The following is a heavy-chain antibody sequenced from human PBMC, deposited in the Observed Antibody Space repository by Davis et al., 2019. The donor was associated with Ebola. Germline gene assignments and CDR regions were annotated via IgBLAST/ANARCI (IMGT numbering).Heavy chain of an antibody. CDR3: ARIPLHCSGGSCYSGGMDV. V-gene: IGHV2-70*04. CDR2: IDWDDDK. Sequence: SGPTLVKPTQTLTLPCNFSGFSLSTSGRRVSWIRQPPGKALEWLARIDWDDDKFYSTSLKTRLTISKDTSKNQVVLTMTNMDPVDTATYYCARIPLHCSGGSCYSGGMDVWGQGTTVTVSS. D-gene: IGHD2-15*01. CDR1: GFSLSTSGRR. J-gene: IGHJ6*02.